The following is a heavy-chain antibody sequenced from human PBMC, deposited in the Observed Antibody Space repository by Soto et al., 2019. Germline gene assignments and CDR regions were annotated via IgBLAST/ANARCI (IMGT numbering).Heavy chain of an antibody. CDR3: AKERSETTCYDY. CDR1: GFTFRSYA. D-gene: IGHD4-4*01. CDR2: ITGSGSST. J-gene: IGHJ4*02. Sequence: EVQLLESGGGLVQPGGSRRLSFEASGFTFRSYAMPGVRQAPGKGLEWVSAITGSGSSTDYADSVKGRFTISRDNSKNTLYLQMNSLRAEDTAVYYCAKERSETTCYDYWGQGTLVTVSS. V-gene: IGHV3-23*01.